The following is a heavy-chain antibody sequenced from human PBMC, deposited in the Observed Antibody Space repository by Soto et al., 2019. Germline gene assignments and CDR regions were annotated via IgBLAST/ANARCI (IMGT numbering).Heavy chain of an antibody. J-gene: IGHJ4*02. V-gene: IGHV4-31*03. Sequence: QVQLQESGPGLVKPSQTLSLTCTVSGGSISSGGYYWSWIRQHPGKGLEWIGYIYHSGTTYYNPSLKSRVTISVDPSKIQFSLELSPVTAADTAVYYCARRGYNYSFDYWGQGSLVTVSS. CDR2: IYHSGTT. D-gene: IGHD5-12*01. CDR3: ARRGYNYSFDY. CDR1: GGSISSGGYY.